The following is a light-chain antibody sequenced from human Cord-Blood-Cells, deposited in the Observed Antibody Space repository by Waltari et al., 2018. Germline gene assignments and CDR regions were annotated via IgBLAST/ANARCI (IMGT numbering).Light chain of an antibody. J-gene: IGLJ3*02. CDR1: SSDVGSYNL. V-gene: IGLV2-23*01. Sequence: QSALTQPASVSGSPGQSITISCTGTSSDVGSYNLVPWYQQHPGKAPKLMIYEGSKRPAAMSNRFCGSTSGNTASLTFTGLRAEDEADYYCCSHAGSSTWVFGGGTKLTVL. CDR3: CSHAGSSTWV. CDR2: EGS.